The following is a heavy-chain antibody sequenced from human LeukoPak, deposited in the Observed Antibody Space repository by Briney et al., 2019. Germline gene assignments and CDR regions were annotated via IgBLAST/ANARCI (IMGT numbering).Heavy chain of an antibody. CDR2: IRYDGSNK. J-gene: IGHJ4*02. D-gene: IGHD2-21*02. Sequence: GGSLRLSCTASGFTFSDYYMSWIRQTPGKGLEWVAFIRYDGSNKYYADSVKGRFTISRDNSKNTVDLQMNNLRVDDTAIYYCAKDHANTPVVTNWGQGILVSVSS. CDR3: AKDHANTPVVTN. CDR1: GFTFSDYY. V-gene: IGHV3-30*02.